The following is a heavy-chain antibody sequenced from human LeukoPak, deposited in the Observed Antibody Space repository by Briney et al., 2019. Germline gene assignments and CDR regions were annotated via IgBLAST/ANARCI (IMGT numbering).Heavy chain of an antibody. Sequence: KPSETLSLTCTVSGGSISSSSYYWGWIRQPPGKGLEWIGSIYYSGSTYYNPSLKSRVTISVDTSKNQFSLKLSSVTAADTTVYYCARPSEYSNYYFDYWGQGTLVTVSS. J-gene: IGHJ4*02. CDR3: ARPSEYSNYYFDY. D-gene: IGHD4-11*01. V-gene: IGHV4-39*07. CDR2: IYYSGST. CDR1: GGSISSSSYY.